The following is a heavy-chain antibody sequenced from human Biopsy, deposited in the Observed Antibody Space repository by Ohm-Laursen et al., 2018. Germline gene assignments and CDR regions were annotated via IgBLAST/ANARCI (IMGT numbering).Heavy chain of an antibody. D-gene: IGHD3-22*01. CDR1: GGSIGGGEYY. J-gene: IGHJ2*01. CDR3: ARGVPHYDGSGFPLAGYWYFDL. Sequence: SDTLSLTCTVSGGSIGGGEYYWNWIRQHPGKGLEWIGVISYSETTFYNPSLESLLTISIDTSKNLFSLNLRSVTAADTAVYYCARGVPHYDGSGFPLAGYWYFDLWGRGTLVTVSS. V-gene: IGHV4-31*01. CDR2: ISYSETT.